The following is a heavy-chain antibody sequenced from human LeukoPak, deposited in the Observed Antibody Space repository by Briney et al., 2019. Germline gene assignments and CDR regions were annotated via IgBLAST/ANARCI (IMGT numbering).Heavy chain of an antibody. Sequence: GGSLRLSCATSGFIFSTYALSWVRQAPGKGLEWASSISGSGGSTYHADSVKGRFTISRDSSKNTLYLQMSGLRAEDTAIYYCARVIRAAPGKGYFDYWGQGTLVTVSS. D-gene: IGHD6-13*01. CDR3: ARVIRAAPGKGYFDY. V-gene: IGHV3-23*01. J-gene: IGHJ4*02. CDR2: ISGSGGST. CDR1: GFIFSTYA.